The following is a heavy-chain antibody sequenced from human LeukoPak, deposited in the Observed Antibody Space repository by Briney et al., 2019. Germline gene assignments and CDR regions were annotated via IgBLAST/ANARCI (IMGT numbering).Heavy chain of an antibody. V-gene: IGHV3-7*03. J-gene: IGHJ4*02. CDR3: VSRRCSITACYVASLNCFDY. CDR1: GLTISMYW. Sequence: PGGSLRLSCEVSGLTISMYWLTWVRQAPGKGLEWVANIKQDGSEKNYVDSVKGRFTISRDNTKNSLYLQMNGLRDEDTAVYHCVSRRCSITACYVASLNCFDYWGQGTRVTVSS. D-gene: IGHD2-2*01. CDR2: IKQDGSEK.